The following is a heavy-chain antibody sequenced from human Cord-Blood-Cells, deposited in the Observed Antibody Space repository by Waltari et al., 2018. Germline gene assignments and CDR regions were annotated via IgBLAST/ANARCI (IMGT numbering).Heavy chain of an antibody. CDR3: ATVNSSSWYRYYYYGMDV. D-gene: IGHD6-13*01. J-gene: IGHJ6*02. CDR1: GYTLTELS. Sequence: QVQLVQSGAEVKKPGASVKVSCKVSGYTLTELSMHWVRQAPGKGLEWMGGFDPEDGETIYAQKFQGRVTMTEDTSTDTAYMELSSLRSEDTAVYYCATVNSSSWYRYYYYGMDVWGQGTTVTVSS. CDR2: FDPEDGET. V-gene: IGHV1-24*01.